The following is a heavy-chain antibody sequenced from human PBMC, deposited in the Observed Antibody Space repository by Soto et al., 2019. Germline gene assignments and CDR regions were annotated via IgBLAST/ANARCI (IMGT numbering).Heavy chain of an antibody. CDR2: IYYSGST. Sequence: SETLSLTCSVSGGSINSSSYFWGWVRQPPGKGLEWIGSIYYSGSTYYNPPLRRRVTISVDTSKNQFSLKLSSVTAADTAVFYCARHYSSGSRNWFDPWGQGTLVTVSS. V-gene: IGHV4-39*01. CDR3: ARHYSSGSRNWFDP. D-gene: IGHD6-19*01. CDR1: GGSINSSSYF. J-gene: IGHJ5*02.